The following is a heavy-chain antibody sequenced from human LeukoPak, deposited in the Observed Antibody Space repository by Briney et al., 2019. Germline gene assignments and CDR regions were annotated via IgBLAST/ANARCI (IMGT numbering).Heavy chain of an antibody. V-gene: IGHV3-30*02. CDR2: IRYDGSNK. D-gene: IGHD3-22*01. CDR1: GFTFSRHW. Sequence: GGSLRLSCEASGFTFSRHWLTWVRQAPGKGLEWVAFIRYDGSNKYYADSVKGRFTISRDNSKNTLYLQMNSLRAEDTAVYYCAKWDTYYDSSGYYFYWGQGTLVTVSS. CDR3: AKWDTYYDSSGYYFY. J-gene: IGHJ4*02.